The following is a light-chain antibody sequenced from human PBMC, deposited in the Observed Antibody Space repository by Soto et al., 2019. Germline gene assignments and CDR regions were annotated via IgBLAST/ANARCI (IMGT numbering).Light chain of an antibody. J-gene: IGKJ1*01. CDR1: QSVASAY. Sequence: EIVLTQSTGTLSLSPGERASLSCRASQSVASAYLAWYQHKPGQAPRLLIFGASSRATGIPDRFSGSGSGTDFTLTISRLEPEDYAVYYCQQYGASRWTFGQGTKVEAK. V-gene: IGKV3-20*01. CDR2: GAS. CDR3: QQYGASRWT.